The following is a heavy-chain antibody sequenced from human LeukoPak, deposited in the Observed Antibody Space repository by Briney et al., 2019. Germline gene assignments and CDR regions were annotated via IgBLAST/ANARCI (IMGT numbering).Heavy chain of an antibody. Sequence: GGSLRLSCAASGFTFSTYAMSWVRQAPGKGLEWVSAISGGGGSTYYADSVKGRFTISRDNSRNTLYLQLNSLRAEDTAVYYCAKGKDSSAYEIDYWGQGTLVTVSS. J-gene: IGHJ4*02. CDR1: GFTFSTYA. D-gene: IGHD3-22*01. CDR2: ISGGGGST. CDR3: AKGKDSSAYEIDY. V-gene: IGHV3-23*01.